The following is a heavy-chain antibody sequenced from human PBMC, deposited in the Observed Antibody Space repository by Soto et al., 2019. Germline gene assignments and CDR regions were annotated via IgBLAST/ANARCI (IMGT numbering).Heavy chain of an antibody. CDR3: ATRIISSTFDF. CDR1: GFTFSSYA. V-gene: IGHV3-23*01. Sequence: EVQLLESGGGLVQPGESLRLSCAASGFTFSSYAMSWVRQAPGKGLEWVSVISGSDDSTYYADSVKGRFTISRDNSKNTLYLQMTSLRAYDTAVYSSATRIISSTFDFWGQFTLVTVSS. CDR2: ISGSDDST. D-gene: IGHD6-6*01. J-gene: IGHJ4*02.